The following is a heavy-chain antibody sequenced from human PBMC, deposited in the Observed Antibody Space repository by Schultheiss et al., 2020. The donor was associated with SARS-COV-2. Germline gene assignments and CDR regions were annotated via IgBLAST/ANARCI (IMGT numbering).Heavy chain of an antibody. CDR1: GYSFTSYW. J-gene: IGHJ4*02. D-gene: IGHD6-6*01. CDR2: IYPGDSDT. Sequence: GGSLRLSCKGSGYSFTSYWITWVRQMPGKGLEWMGIIYPGDSDTRYSPSFQGQVTISADKSISTAYLQWSSLKASDTAMYYCARDGSSSSAIAYWGQGTLVTVSS. V-gene: IGHV5-51*01. CDR3: ARDGSSSSAIAY.